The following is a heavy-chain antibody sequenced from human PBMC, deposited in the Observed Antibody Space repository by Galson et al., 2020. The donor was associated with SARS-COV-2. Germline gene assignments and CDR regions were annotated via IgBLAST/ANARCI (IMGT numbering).Heavy chain of an antibody. CDR1: GGSISSGSYY. J-gene: IGHJ4*02. CDR3: ARVEGWGSTWFFDY. D-gene: IGHD6-13*01. CDR2: IYTSGNT. Sequence: KSSETLSLTCTVSGGSISSGSYYWSWIRQPAGKGLEWIGRIYTSGNTNYNPSLKSRVTISMDTSKNQFSLKLSSVTAADTAVYYCARVEGWGSTWFFDYWGQGTPVTVSS. V-gene: IGHV4-61*02.